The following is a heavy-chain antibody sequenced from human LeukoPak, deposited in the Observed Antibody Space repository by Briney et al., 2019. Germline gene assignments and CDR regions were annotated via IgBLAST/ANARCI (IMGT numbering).Heavy chain of an antibody. D-gene: IGHD3-16*01. CDR1: GSGFTFGNLG. CDR2: LSGSGLYT. Sequence: GGSLRHSCEASGSGFTFGNLGMSGVRRAPGKGLEWFLGLSGSGLYTFYEDSVKGRSTISRENSTNTLYIELNSLRAEDTAVYYCAKAGAWGDYYFYYYMDVWGKGTTVTVSS. CDR3: AKAGAWGDYYFYYYMDV. J-gene: IGHJ6*03. V-gene: IGHV3-23*01.